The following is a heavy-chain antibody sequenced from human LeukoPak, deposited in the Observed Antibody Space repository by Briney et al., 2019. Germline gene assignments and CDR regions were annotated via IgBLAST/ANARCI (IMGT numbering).Heavy chain of an antibody. J-gene: IGHJ5*02. V-gene: IGHV3-7*03. Sequence: GGSLRLSCEGSAFIFSGHWMNWVRQTPGKGLEWVASIKEDGSERQYVDSVKGRFSISRDNTKGSLFLQLNSLRAEDTAVYYCAKDAALLGNWFDPWGQGTLVTVSS. CDR3: AKDAALLGNWFDP. CDR2: IKEDGSER. D-gene: IGHD3-10*01. CDR1: AFIFSGHW.